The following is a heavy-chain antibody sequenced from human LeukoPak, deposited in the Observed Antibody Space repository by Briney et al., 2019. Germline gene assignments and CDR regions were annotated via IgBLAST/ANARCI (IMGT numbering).Heavy chain of an antibody. D-gene: IGHD3-22*01. V-gene: IGHV3-9*01. Sequence: GGSLRLSCAASGFTFDDYAMHWVRQAPGKGLEWVSGISWNSGSIGYADSVKGRFTISRDNAKNSLYLQMNSLRAEDTALYYCAKGSVRYYDSSSYHDYWGQGTLVTVSS. J-gene: IGHJ4*02. CDR3: AKGSVRYYDSSSYHDY. CDR2: ISWNSGSI. CDR1: GFTFDDYA.